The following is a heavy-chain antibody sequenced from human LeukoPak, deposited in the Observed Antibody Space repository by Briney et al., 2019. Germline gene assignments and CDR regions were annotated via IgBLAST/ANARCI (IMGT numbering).Heavy chain of an antibody. V-gene: IGHV3-30*02. CDR3: QAAGMGFDY. Sequence: GGSLRLSCAASAFPFSYYGMHWVRQAPGKGLEWVAVMWANGNDKYYADSVKGRFTISRDNSKNTLYLQMNSLRAEDTAVYYCQAAGMGFDYWGQGTLVTVSS. CDR1: AFPFSYYG. D-gene: IGHD6-13*01. CDR2: MWANGNDK. J-gene: IGHJ4*02.